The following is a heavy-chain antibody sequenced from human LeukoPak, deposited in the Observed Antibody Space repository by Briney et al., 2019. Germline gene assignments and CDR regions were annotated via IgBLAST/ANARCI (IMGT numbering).Heavy chain of an antibody. CDR1: GFTFSKFG. Sequence: PGGSLRLSCAASGFTFSKFGMHWVRQAPGKGLEWVAVTSYDGTNKYYADSVKGRFTISRDNSKNTLYLQMNSLRAEDTAVYYCARAPYYALLDVWGQGTTVTVSS. CDR2: TSYDGTNK. CDR3: ARAPYYALLDV. D-gene: IGHD3-3*01. J-gene: IGHJ6*02. V-gene: IGHV3-30*03.